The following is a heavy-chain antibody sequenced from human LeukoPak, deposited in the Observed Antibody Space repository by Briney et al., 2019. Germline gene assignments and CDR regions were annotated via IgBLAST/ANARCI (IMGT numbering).Heavy chain of an antibody. CDR3: ARSQDPYGSGDYDAFDI. D-gene: IGHD3-10*01. Sequence: PGGSLRLSCTASGFTFSSYGMHWVRQAPGKGLEWVAVISYDGSNKYYVDSVKGRFTISRDNAKNSLYLQMNSLRAEDTAVYYCARSQDPYGSGDYDAFDIWGQGTMVTVSS. CDR2: ISYDGSNK. V-gene: IGHV3-30*03. CDR1: GFTFSSYG. J-gene: IGHJ3*02.